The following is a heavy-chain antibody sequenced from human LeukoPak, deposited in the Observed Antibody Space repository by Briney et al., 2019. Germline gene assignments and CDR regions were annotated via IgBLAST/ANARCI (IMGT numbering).Heavy chain of an antibody. J-gene: IGHJ4*02. D-gene: IGHD2-15*01. CDR1: GFTVSSNY. CDR2: INWNGGST. Sequence: GGSLRLSCAASGFTVSSNYMSWVRQAPGKGLEWVSGINWNGGSTGYADSVKGRFTISRDNAKNSLYLQMNSLRAEDTALYYCAKGGYCSGGSCYDYWGQGTLVTVSS. CDR3: AKGGYCSGGSCYDY. V-gene: IGHV3-20*04.